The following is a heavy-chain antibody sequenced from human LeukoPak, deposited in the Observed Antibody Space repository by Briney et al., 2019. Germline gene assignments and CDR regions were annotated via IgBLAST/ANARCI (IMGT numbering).Heavy chain of an antibody. CDR2: ISWNSGSI. J-gene: IGHJ4*02. Sequence: GRSLRLSCAASGFTFDDYAMHWVRQAPGKGLEWVSGISWNSGSIGYADSVKGRFTISRDNAKNSLYLQMNSLRAEDTAVYYCARDAAWFGELYRWGQGTLVTVSS. D-gene: IGHD3-10*01. CDR1: GFTFDDYA. CDR3: ARDAAWFGELYR. V-gene: IGHV3-9*01.